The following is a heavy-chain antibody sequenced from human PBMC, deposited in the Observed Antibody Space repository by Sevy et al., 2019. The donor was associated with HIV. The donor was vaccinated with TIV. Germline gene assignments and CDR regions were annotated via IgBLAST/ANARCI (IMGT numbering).Heavy chain of an antibody. D-gene: IGHD6-6*01. V-gene: IGHV3-33*01. CDR2: IWYDGSNK. J-gene: IGHJ6*02. CDR3: ARDLAARDQYYYYGMDV. Sequence: GGSLRLSCAASGFTFSSYGMHWVRQAPGKGLEWVAVIWYDGSNKYYADSVKGRFTISRDNSKNTLYLQMNSLRAEDTAVYYWARDLAARDQYYYYGMDVWGQGTTVTVSS. CDR1: GFTFSSYG.